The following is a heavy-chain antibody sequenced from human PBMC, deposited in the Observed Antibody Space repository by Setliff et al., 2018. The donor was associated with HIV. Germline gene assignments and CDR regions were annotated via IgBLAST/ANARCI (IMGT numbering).Heavy chain of an antibody. D-gene: IGHD2-15*01. V-gene: IGHV4-31*01. Sequence: SETLSLTCTFSGVTSGDYYWTWIRQHPVKGLEWIGYIYSSGTKYYNPSLKSQLAISLDTSKNQFSLNLKSVTAADAAVYYCARGFCSGGFCHPNFYRYMDVWGKGTTVTISS. J-gene: IGHJ6*03. CDR3: ARGFCSGGFCHPNFYRYMDV. CDR2: IYSSGTK. CDR1: GVTSGDYY.